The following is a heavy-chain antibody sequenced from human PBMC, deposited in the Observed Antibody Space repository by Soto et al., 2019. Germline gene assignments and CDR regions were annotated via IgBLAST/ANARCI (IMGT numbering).Heavy chain of an antibody. J-gene: IGHJ4*02. CDR1: GYTFTTYS. V-gene: IGHV1-3*01. D-gene: IGHD2-2*01. CDR3: ARDGIVVPAARNRYYFDY. CDR2: INAGNGNT. Sequence: GASVKVSCKASGYTFTTYSMHWVRQAPGQGLEWMGWINAGNGNTKYSQKFQGRVTITRDTSASTAYMELSSLRSEDTAVYYCARDGIVVPAARNRYYFDYWGQGTLVTVSS.